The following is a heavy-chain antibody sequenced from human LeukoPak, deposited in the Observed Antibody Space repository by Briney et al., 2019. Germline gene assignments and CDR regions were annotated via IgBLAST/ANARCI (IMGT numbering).Heavy chain of an antibody. J-gene: IGHJ4*02. CDR3: ARGGAVAGINVPIGY. V-gene: IGHV3-30*04. D-gene: IGHD6-19*01. CDR1: GFTFSSYA. CDR2: ISYDGSNK. Sequence: GSLLLSCAASGFTFSSYAMHWVRPAPGKGLEWVAVISYDGSNKYYADSVKGRFTISRDNSKNTLYLQMNSLRAEDTAVYYCARGGAVAGINVPIGYWGQGTLVTVSS.